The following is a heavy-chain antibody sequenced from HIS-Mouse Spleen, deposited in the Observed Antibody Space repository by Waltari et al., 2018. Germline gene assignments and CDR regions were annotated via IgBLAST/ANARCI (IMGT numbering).Heavy chain of an antibody. D-gene: IGHD5-18*01. CDR3: ARGLTYSYGIWGAFDL. V-gene: IGHV2-26*01. CDR2: IFSNDEK. J-gene: IGHJ2*01. CDR1: GFSLSNARMG. Sequence: QVTLKESGPVLVKPTETLTLTCTVSGFSLSNARMGVSWIRQPPGKALEWLAHIFSNDEKSYSTSLKSRLTISKDTSKSQVVLTMTNMDPVDTATYYCARGLTYSYGIWGAFDLWGRGTLVTVSS.